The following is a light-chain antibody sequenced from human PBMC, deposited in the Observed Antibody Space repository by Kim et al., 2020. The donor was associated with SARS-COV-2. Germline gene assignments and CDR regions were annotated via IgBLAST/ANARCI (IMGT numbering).Light chain of an antibody. CDR3: CSYAGSFVV. Sequence: PGQSITISCTGTHSDVESYNPRSWYHQRPGKTPKLLIYEVSKRPSGVSNRVSGSNSGNTASLTISGLQAEDEADYYCCSYAGSFVVFGGGTQLTVL. CDR1: HSDVESYNP. J-gene: IGLJ2*01. CDR2: EVS. V-gene: IGLV2-23*02.